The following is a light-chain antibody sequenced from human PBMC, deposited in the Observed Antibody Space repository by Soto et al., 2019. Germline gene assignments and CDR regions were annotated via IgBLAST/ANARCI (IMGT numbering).Light chain of an antibody. V-gene: IGLV2-23*01. J-gene: IGLJ7*01. CDR1: SSDVGSYNL. CDR2: EGS. CDR3: CSYAGSSTHAV. Sequence: SALTQPASVSGSPGQSITISCTGTSSDVGSYNLVSWYQQHPGKAPKLMIYEGSKRPSGVSNRFSGSKSGNTASLTISGLQPEDEADYYCCSYAGSSTHAVFGGGTQLTV.